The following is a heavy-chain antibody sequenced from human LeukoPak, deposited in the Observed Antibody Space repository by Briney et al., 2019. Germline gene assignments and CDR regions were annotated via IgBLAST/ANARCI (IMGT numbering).Heavy chain of an antibody. CDR1: GFTFSSYW. D-gene: IGHD2-2*02. V-gene: IGHV3-7*01. Sequence: GGSLRLSCAASGFTFSSYWMSWVRQAPGKGLEWVANIKQDGSEKYYVDSVKGRFTISRDNAKNSLYPQMNSLRAEDTAVYYCARSGYCSSTSCYMKYWGQGTLVTVSS. CDR2: IKQDGSEK. CDR3: ARSGYCSSTSCYMKY. J-gene: IGHJ4*02.